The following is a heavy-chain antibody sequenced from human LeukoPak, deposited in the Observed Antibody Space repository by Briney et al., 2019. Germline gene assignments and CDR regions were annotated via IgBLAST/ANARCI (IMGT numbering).Heavy chain of an antibody. CDR1: GFTFDDYA. J-gene: IGHJ4*02. CDR3: AKELSPLAVAGTWEFDY. D-gene: IGHD6-19*01. V-gene: IGHV3-9*01. Sequence: PGGSLRLSCAASGFTFDDYAMHWVRQAPGKGLEWVSGISWNSGSIGYADSVKGRFTISRDNAKNSLYLQMNSLRAEDTALYYCAKELSPLAVAGTWEFDYWGQGTLVTVSS. CDR2: ISWNSGSI.